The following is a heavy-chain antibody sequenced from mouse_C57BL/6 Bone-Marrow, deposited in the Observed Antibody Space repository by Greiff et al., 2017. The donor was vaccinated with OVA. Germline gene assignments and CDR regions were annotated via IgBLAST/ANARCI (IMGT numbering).Heavy chain of an antibody. V-gene: IGHV6-3*01. Sequence: EVMLVESGGGLVQPGGSMKLSCVASGFTFSNYWMNWVRQSPEKGLEWVAQIRLKSDNYATHYAESVKGRFTISRDDSKSSVYLQMNNLRAEDTGIYYCTPAYYSNYDYAMDYWGQGTSVTVSS. D-gene: IGHD2-5*01. CDR1: GFTFSNYW. CDR2: IRLKSDNYAT. J-gene: IGHJ4*01. CDR3: TPAYYSNYDYAMDY.